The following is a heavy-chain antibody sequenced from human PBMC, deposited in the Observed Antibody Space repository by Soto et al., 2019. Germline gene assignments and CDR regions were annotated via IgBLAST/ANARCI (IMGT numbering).Heavy chain of an antibody. V-gene: IGHV3-23*01. Sequence: SLRLSCAASGFTFSAYAMSWVRQTPGKGLEWVSGISASRGRTYYADSVQGRFTISSDNAKNTLYLQMNSLRADDTAVYYCGKDPNVDYIGGLDMWGQGTMVTVSS. CDR3: GKDPNVDYIGGLDM. J-gene: IGHJ3*02. CDR1: GFTFSAYA. CDR2: ISASRGRT. D-gene: IGHD4-4*01.